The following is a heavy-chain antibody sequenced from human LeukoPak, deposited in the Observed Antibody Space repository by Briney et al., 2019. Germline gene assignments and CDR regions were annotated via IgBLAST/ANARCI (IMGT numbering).Heavy chain of an antibody. D-gene: IGHD2-8*01. CDR3: AKDTSIGKYCTNGVCSPFDY. J-gene: IGHJ4*02. CDR1: GFTFNDYY. CDR2: ISDSGDYS. Sequence: GGSLRLSCAASGFTFNDYYMSWIRQAPGQGLEWVSVISDSGDYSSYADSVRGRFTISRDNSRNTLYLQMISLRPEDTAVYYCAKDTSIGKYCTNGVCSPFDYWGQGTLVTVSS. V-gene: IGHV3-23*01.